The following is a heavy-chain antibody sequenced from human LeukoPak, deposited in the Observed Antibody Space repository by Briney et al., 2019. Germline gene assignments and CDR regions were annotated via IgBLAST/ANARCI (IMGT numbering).Heavy chain of an antibody. V-gene: IGHV4-34*01. CDR2: INHSGST. D-gene: IGHD3-22*01. Sequence: PSETLSLTCAVYGGSFSGYYWSWIRQPPGTGLEWIGEINHSGSTNYNPSLTSRVTISVDTSKNQFSLKLRSVTAADTAVYYCARGGSDSSGYYDAGGFDYWGQGTLVTVSS. CDR3: ARGGSDSSGYYDAGGFDY. J-gene: IGHJ4*02. CDR1: GGSFSGYY.